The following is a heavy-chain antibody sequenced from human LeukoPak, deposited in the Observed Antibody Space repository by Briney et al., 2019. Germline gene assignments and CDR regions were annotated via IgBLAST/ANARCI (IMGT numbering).Heavy chain of an antibody. CDR2: ISWNSGSI. Sequence: PGGSLRLSCAASGFTFDDYAMHWVRQAPGKGLEWGSGISWNSGSIGYADSVKGRFTTYRDNAKNSLYLQMNSLRAEDTALYYCAKDMNYGGVGAFDIWGQGTMVTVSS. D-gene: IGHD3-3*01. CDR3: AKDMNYGGVGAFDI. V-gene: IGHV3-9*01. J-gene: IGHJ3*02. CDR1: GFTFDDYA.